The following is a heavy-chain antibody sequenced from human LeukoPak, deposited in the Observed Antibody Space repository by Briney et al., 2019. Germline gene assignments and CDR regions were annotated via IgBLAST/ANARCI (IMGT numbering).Heavy chain of an antibody. CDR2: IIPIFGTA. V-gene: IGHV1-69*13. Sequence: GASVKVSCKASGGTFSSYAISWVRQAPGQGLEWMGGIIPIFGTANYAQKFQGRVTITADESTSTAYMELSSLRSEDTAVYYCARGGRLGIHDAFDIWGQGTMVTVSS. J-gene: IGHJ3*02. CDR3: ARGGRLGIHDAFDI. CDR1: GGTFSSYA. D-gene: IGHD7-27*01.